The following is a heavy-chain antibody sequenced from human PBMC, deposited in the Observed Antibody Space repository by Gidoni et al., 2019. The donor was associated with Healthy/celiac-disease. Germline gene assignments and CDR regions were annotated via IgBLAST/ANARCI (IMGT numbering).Heavy chain of an antibody. V-gene: IGHV3-11*04. Sequence: APGKGLEWVSYISSSGSTIYYADSVKGRFTISRDNAKNSLYLQMNSLRAEDTAVYYCARDLNDFWSGYFVGREGPAFDYWGQGTLVTVSS. D-gene: IGHD3-3*01. J-gene: IGHJ4*02. CDR3: ARDLNDFWSGYFVGREGPAFDY. CDR2: ISSSGSTI.